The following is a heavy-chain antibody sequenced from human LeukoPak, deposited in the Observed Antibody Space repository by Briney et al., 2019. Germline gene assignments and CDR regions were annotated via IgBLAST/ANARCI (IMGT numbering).Heavy chain of an antibody. CDR2: IYHSGTT. D-gene: IGHD1-14*01. J-gene: IGHJ4*02. V-gene: IGHV4-38-2*02. CDR3: ARKPGAQTFDY. Sequence: SETLSLMCTVSGYSISSGFHWGWIRQPPGKGLEWIGNIYHSGTTYYNPSLMSRVTISVDTSKNQFSLKVSSVTAADTAVYYCARKPGAQTFDYWGQGTLVTVSS. CDR1: GYSISSGFH.